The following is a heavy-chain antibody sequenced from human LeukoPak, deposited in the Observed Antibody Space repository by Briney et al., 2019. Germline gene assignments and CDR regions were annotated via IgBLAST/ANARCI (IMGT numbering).Heavy chain of an antibody. CDR2: IVSSSTYT. CDR3: ARDRDAFGI. V-gene: IGHV3-11*06. J-gene: IGHJ3*02. Sequence: PGGSLRLPCAASGFSFSDYHISWIRQAPGKGLEWISYIVSSSTYTKYADSVKGRFTISRDSAKNSVYLQMNSLRAEDTAVYYCARDRDAFGIWGQGTMVTVSS. CDR1: GFSFSDYH.